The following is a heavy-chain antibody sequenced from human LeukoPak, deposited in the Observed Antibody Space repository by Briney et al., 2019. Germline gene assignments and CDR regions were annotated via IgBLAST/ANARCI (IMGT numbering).Heavy chain of an antibody. V-gene: IGHV3-74*01. CDR2: INSDGSST. Sequence: GGSLRLSCAASRFTFSTYWMHWVRQAPGKGLVWVSRINSDGSSTGYADSVKGRFTISRDNAKNTLYLQMNSLRAEDTAVYYCAKAGSSGWSPPYYYYYMDVWGKGTTVTVSS. CDR1: RFTFSTYW. J-gene: IGHJ6*03. D-gene: IGHD6-19*01. CDR3: AKAGSSGWSPPYYYYYMDV.